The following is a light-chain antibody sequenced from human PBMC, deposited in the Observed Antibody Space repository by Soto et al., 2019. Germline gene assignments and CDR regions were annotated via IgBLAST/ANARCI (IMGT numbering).Light chain of an antibody. CDR1: QSLLHSNGKNY. Sequence: IVMTQSPLSLPVTPGEPASISCRSSQSLLHSNGKNYLDWYLQKPGQSPRLLIYLGSNRASGXPXXFSGSGAGKDFTLTISRVEAEDVGVYYCMQALDTRTFGQGTKVEIK. J-gene: IGKJ1*01. CDR2: LGS. CDR3: MQALDTRT. V-gene: IGKV2-28*01.